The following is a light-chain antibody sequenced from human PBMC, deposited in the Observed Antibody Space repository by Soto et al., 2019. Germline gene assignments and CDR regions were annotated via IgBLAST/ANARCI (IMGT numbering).Light chain of an antibody. CDR2: DAS. V-gene: IGKV1-33*01. CDR1: QDISNY. J-gene: IGKJ3*01. CDR3: QQDDNFPFT. Sequence: DIQMTQSPSSLSASVGDRVTITCQASQDISNYLNWYQQKPGKAPKLLIYDASNLETGVRLRFSGSGSGTDFTFTSSSLQPEDIAIYYCQQDDNFPFTFGPGTKVGIK.